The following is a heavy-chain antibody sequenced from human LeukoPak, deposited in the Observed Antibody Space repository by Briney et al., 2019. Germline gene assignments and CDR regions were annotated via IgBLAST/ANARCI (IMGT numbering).Heavy chain of an antibody. D-gene: IGHD3-10*01. Sequence: ETLSLTCAVSGGSISSSNWWSWVRQAPGKGLEWVSVIYSGGSTYYADSVKGRFTISRDNSKNTLFLQMNSLRADDTAVYYCARGFYGSNGMDVWGQGTTVTVSS. CDR2: IYSGGST. CDR3: ARGFYGSNGMDV. J-gene: IGHJ6*02. V-gene: IGHV3-53*01. CDR1: GGSISSSNW.